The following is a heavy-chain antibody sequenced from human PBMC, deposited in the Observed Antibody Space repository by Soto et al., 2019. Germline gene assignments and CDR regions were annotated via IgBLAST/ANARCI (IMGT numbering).Heavy chain of an antibody. Sequence: PGGSLRLSCAASGFTFDDYAMHGVRQAPGKGLEWVSGISSSSSTIYYADSVRGRFTISRDNAKNSLYLQMNSLRDEDTAVYYCWVDDSPLSGMDVWVQGTTVTVSS. CDR1: GFTFDDYA. J-gene: IGHJ6*02. D-gene: IGHD3-22*01. CDR3: WVDDSPLSGMDV. V-gene: IGHV3-48*02. CDR2: ISSSSSTI.